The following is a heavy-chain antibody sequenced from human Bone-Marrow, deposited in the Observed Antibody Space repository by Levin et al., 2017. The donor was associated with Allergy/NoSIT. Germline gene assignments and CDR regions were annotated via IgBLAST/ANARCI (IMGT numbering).Heavy chain of an antibody. V-gene: IGHV4-39*01. CDR3: ARHTVPRTYNWFDP. J-gene: IGHJ5*02. CDR1: GGSTSSSTYH. D-gene: IGHD4-11*01. CDR2: ISYSGST. Sequence: SETLSLTCIVSGGSTSSSTYHWGWIRQPPGKGLEWIGSISYSGSTYYNPSLKSRVTLSVDTSKNQFSLNLSSVTAADTAIYYCARHTVPRTYNWFDPWGQGTLVTVSS.